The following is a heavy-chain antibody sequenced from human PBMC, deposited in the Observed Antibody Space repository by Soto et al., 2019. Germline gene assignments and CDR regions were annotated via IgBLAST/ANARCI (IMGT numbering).Heavy chain of an antibody. V-gene: IGHV3-48*01. J-gene: IGHJ4*02. D-gene: IGHD4-4*01. CDR3: ARGKRVSNSAYYFDY. CDR2: ICSGSATI. CDR1: AFIFSSYS. Sequence: GGSLRLSCATSAFIFSSYSMNWVRQAPGKGLEWVSDICSGSATIYYADSVKGRFTISRDNSKNTLYLQMNSLRAEDTAVYYCARGKRVSNSAYYFDYWGQGTLVTVSS.